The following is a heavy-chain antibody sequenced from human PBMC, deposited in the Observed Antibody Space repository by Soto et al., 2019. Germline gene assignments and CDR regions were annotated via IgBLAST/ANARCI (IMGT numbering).Heavy chain of an antibody. V-gene: IGHV1-18*01. J-gene: IGHJ3*01. CDR1: GYSFSNYG. D-gene: IGHD3-22*01. CDR3: ARDRVYYDITVYLGRALDV. CDR2: ISTYNGDT. Sequence: QVHLVQSGAEVKKPGASVKVSCKASGYSFSNYGISWVREAPGQGLEWMGWISTYNGDTDYPQKVQGRVAMTTDTFTSTAYLELRSLSSDDTAVYSCARDRVYYDITVYLGRALDVWGQGTMVTVSS.